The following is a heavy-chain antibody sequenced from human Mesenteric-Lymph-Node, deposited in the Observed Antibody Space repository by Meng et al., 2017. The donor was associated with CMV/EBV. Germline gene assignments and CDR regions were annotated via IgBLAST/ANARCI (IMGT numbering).Heavy chain of an antibody. J-gene: IGHJ4*02. Sequence: FGTFPVSWVRQAPGQGLEWIGGIIPILDMTNYAQKFQGRVTMTADKSTSTVYMELSSLRSEDTAVYYCARGEGTYYYESSGYYRCDYWGQGALVTVSS. CDR2: IIPILDMT. CDR1: FGTFP. CDR3: ARGEGTYYYESSGYYRCDY. D-gene: IGHD3-22*01. V-gene: IGHV1-69*10.